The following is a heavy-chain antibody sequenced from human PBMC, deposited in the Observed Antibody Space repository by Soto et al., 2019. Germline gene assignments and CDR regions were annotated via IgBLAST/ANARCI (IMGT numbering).Heavy chain of an antibody. CDR2: VWHDGSKQ. V-gene: IGHV3-33*01. CDR3: ARTDWNYGTGVFDI. CDR1: GFTFSTYG. D-gene: IGHD1-7*01. Sequence: QVQLVESGGGVVQPGRSLRLSCVASGFTFSTYGIYWVRQAPAKGLEWVALVWHDGSKQYYEDSAKGRFIISRDNSKNTVYLQMNSMRAEDTAVYYCARTDWNYGTGVFDIWGQGTMVTVSS. J-gene: IGHJ3*02.